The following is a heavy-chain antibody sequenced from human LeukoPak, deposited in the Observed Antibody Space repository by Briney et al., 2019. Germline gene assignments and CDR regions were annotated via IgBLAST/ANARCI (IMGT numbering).Heavy chain of an antibody. CDR2: IYYSGST. V-gene: IGHV4-39*01. J-gene: IGHJ4*02. D-gene: IGHD6-19*01. Sequence: SETLSLTCTVSGGSISSSGYYWGWIRQPPGKGLEWIGSIYYSGSTYYNPSLKSRVTISVDTSKNQFSLKLSSVTAADTAVYYCARQAPLKQWLVTPLFDYWGQGTLVTASS. CDR3: ARQAPLKQWLVTPLFDY. CDR1: GGSISSSGYY.